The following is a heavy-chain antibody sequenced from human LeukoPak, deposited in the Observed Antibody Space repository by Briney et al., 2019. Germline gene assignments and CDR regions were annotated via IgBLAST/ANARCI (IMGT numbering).Heavy chain of an antibody. CDR2: IIPIFGTA. J-gene: IGHJ4*02. CDR1: GGTFSSYA. Sequence: SVKVSCKASGGTFSSYAISWVRQAPGQGLEWMGRIIPIFGTANHAQKFQGRVTITTDESTSTAYMELSSLRSEDTAVYHCAREENSRPLDYWGQGTLVTVSS. D-gene: IGHD6-6*01. V-gene: IGHV1-69*05. CDR3: AREENSRPLDY.